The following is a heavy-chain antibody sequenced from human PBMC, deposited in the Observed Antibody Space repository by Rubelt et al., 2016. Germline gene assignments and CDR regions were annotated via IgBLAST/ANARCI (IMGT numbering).Heavy chain of an antibody. V-gene: IGHV3-48*03. Sequence: GGSLRLSCAASGFTFSGYEMNWVRQAPGKGLDWVSYISNSGSTIYYADSVKGRFTISRDNAKNSLYLQMNSLRAEDTAVYYCAILRWADVWGQGTTVTVSS. CDR1: GFTFSGYE. J-gene: IGHJ6*02. CDR3: AILRWADV. CDR2: ISNSGSTI. D-gene: IGHD4-23*01.